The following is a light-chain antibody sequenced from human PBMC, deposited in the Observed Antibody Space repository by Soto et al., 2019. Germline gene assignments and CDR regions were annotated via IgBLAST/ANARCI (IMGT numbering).Light chain of an antibody. CDR2: GVS. CDR3: QQYGCSFVNA. J-gene: IGKJ2*01. V-gene: IGKV3-20*01. Sequence: IVLTQSPGTLSLSPGERATLSCRASQSLRTSYLAWYQQRHGQAHRLLIYGVSNSATGVPGRFRGTGSGTDFTLSISRLEPEDFAVDDCQQYGCSFVNAFGQGIILES. CDR1: QSLRTSY.